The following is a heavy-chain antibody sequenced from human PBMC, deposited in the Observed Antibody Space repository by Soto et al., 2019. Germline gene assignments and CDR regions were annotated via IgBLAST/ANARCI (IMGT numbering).Heavy chain of an antibody. V-gene: IGHV3-74*01. CDR1: GFTFSSYW. Sequence: EVQLVESGGGLVQPGGSLRLSCAASGFTFSSYWMHWVRQAPGKGLVWVSRINSDGSSTSYADSVKGRFTISRDNAKNTLYLQMNSLRAEDTAVYYCARVVRSYYYYGMDVWGQGTTVTVSS. J-gene: IGHJ6*02. CDR2: INSDGSST. CDR3: ARVVRSYYYYGMDV.